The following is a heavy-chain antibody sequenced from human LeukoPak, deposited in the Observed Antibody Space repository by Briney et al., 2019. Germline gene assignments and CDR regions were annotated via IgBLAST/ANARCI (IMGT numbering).Heavy chain of an antibody. CDR3: ARGAGYNYPYYFDY. CDR2: IYGGGSI. Sequence: GGSLRLSCAASGFTVSSNYMNWVRQAPGKGLEWVSVIYGGGSIYYADSVKGRFTISRDNSKNTLYLQMNSLRAEDTAVYYCARGAGYNYPYYFDYWGQGTLVTVSS. CDR1: GFTVSSNY. V-gene: IGHV3-53*01. J-gene: IGHJ4*02. D-gene: IGHD5-24*01.